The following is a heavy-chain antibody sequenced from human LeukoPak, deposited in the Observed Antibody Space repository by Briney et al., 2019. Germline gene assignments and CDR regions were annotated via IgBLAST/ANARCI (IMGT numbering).Heavy chain of an antibody. CDR1: GGSISSGDYY. CDR2: IYYSGST. V-gene: IGHV4-31*03. Sequence: PSETLTLTCTVSGGSISSGDYYWNWIRQHQGKGLEWIGCIYYSGSTYYNPSLRSRVTISEDTSKNQFSLKLSSVTAADTAVYYCARDHRSTSWYGVDYWGQGTLVTVSS. CDR3: ARDHRSTSWYGVDY. J-gene: IGHJ4*02. D-gene: IGHD6-13*01.